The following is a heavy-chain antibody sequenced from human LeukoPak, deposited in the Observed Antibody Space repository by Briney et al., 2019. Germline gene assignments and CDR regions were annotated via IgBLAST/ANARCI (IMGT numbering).Heavy chain of an antibody. J-gene: IGHJ4*02. CDR2: ISGSGGST. CDR1: GFTFSSYA. D-gene: IGHD4-17*01. CDR3: AKGQHDYGDLWDY. V-gene: IGHV3-23*01. Sequence: GGSLRLSCAASGFTFSSYAVSWVRQAPGKGLEWVSAISGSGGSTYYADSVKGRFTISRDNSKNTLYLQMNSLRAEDTAVYYCAKGQHDYGDLWDYWGQGTLVTVSS.